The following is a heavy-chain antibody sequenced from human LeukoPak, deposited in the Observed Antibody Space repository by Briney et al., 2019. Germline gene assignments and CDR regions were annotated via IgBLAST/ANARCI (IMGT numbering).Heavy chain of an antibody. D-gene: IGHD6-19*01. V-gene: IGHV3-74*01. CDR3: ARDVYSSGWYRYFDY. J-gene: IGHJ4*02. CDR2: INSDGSST. Sequence: GGSLRLSCAASGFTFSSYWMHWVRQAPGKGLVWVSRINSDGSSTSYADSVKGRFTISRDNAKNTLYLQMNSLRAEDTAVYYCARDVYSSGWYRYFDYWGQGTLVTVSS. CDR1: GFTFSSYW.